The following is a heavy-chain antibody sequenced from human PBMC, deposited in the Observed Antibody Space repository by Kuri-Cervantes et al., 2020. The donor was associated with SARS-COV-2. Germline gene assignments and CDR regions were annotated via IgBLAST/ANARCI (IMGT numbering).Heavy chain of an antibody. CDR2: ISYDGSNK. J-gene: IGHJ4*02. V-gene: IGHV3-30*04. CDR3: ARDMAVHYYFDY. D-gene: IGHD6-19*01. CDR1: GFTFSSYA. Sequence: GGSLRLSCAASGFTFSSYAMHWVRQAPGKGLEWVAVISYDGSNKYYADSVKGRFTISRDNAKNSLYLQMNSLRAEDTAVYYCARDMAVHYYFDYWGQGTLVTVSS.